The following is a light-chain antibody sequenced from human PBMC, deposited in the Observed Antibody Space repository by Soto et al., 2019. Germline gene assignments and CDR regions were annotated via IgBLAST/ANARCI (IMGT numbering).Light chain of an antibody. CDR1: QDIRNE. CDR3: LQHNDYPPT. CDR2: IAS. Sequence: DIQMTQSPSSLSASMGDRVTITCRASQDIRNELGWFQQKPGKAPMRLIYIASSLQSGVPSRFSGSGSGTEFNLTISSLQPEDYATYYCLQHNDYPPTFGQGNKVDI. V-gene: IGKV1-17*01. J-gene: IGKJ1*01.